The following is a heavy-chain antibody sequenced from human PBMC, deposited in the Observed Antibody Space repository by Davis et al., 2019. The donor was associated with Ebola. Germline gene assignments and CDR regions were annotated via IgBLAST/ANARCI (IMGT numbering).Heavy chain of an antibody. V-gene: IGHV3-11*01. J-gene: IGHJ6*02. CDR1: GFTFSDFY. D-gene: IGHD5-12*01. CDR3: ARSPHRRGYQYDYYYYGIDV. CDR2: IASSGTPI. Sequence: PGGSLRLSCEVSGFTFSDFYMSWIRQAPGKGLEWISYIASSGTPILYADSVKGRFAISRDSAKKTLYLQMNDLRAEDTAVYYCARSPHRRGYQYDYYYYGIDVWGQGTTVTVSS.